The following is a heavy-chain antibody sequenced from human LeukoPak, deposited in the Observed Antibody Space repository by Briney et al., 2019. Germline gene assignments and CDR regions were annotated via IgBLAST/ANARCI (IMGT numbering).Heavy chain of an antibody. V-gene: IGHV3-74*01. CDR1: GFTLSSHW. CDR3: TRRVSATRWFDP. Sequence: GGSLRLSCAASGFTLSSHWIHSVRQAPGKGLVWVSRINSDGRTTTYADSVKGRFTISSDNAENTLYLQMNSLRVEDTAVYYCTRRVSATRWFDPWGQGTLVTVSS. CDR2: INSDGRTT. J-gene: IGHJ5*02. D-gene: IGHD2-15*01.